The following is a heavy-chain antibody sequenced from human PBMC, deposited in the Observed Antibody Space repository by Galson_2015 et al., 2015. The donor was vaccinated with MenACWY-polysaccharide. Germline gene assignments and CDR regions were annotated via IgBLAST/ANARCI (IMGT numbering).Heavy chain of an antibody. CDR1: GFAFSGYS. Sequence: SLRLSCAASGFAFSGYSLNWVRQTPGKGLEWVSYISASSSAIYYADSVKGRFTISRDNAMKSLYLQMNSLRDEDTAVYYCALYNWNDKGGALDIWGRGTMVTVSS. J-gene: IGHJ3*02. CDR3: ALYNWNDKGGALDI. CDR2: ISASSSAI. D-gene: IGHD1-1*01. V-gene: IGHV3-48*02.